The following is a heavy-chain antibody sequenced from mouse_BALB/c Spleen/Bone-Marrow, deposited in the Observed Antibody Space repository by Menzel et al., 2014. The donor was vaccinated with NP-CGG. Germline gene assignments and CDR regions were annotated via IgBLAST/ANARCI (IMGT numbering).Heavy chain of an antibody. CDR1: GFTFSSYA. CDR3: ARRGYGNYVGYAMDY. J-gene: IGHJ4*01. Sequence: VQLKQSGGGLVKPGGSLKLSCAASGFTFSSYAMSWVRQTPEKRLEWVATISSGGSYTYYPDSVKGRFTISRDNAKNTLYLQMSSLRSEDTAMYYCARRGYGNYVGYAMDYWGRGTSVTVSS. V-gene: IGHV5-9-3*01. CDR2: ISSGGSYT. D-gene: IGHD2-10*02.